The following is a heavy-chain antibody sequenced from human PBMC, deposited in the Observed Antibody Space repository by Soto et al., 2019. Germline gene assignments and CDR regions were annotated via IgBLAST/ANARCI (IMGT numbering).Heavy chain of an antibody. V-gene: IGHV3-53*01. J-gene: IGHJ4*02. CDR3: ARGGARSGFNY. CDR1: GFIVSSDY. D-gene: IGHD2-15*01. CDR2: FYSDGTI. Sequence: EVQLVESGGGLIQPGGSLRLSCAVSGFIVSSDYMNWVRQAPGKGLEWVSIFYSDGTIDYADSVKGRFTISRDNSKNTLYLQMNSLRVEDTAMYYWARGGARSGFNYWGQGPLFPVSP.